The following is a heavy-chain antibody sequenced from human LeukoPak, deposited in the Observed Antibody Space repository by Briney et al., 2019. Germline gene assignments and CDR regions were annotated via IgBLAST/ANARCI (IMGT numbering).Heavy chain of an antibody. CDR1: GFTFSSYE. V-gene: IGHV3-48*03. CDR3: ARDLNYYDSSGVFDY. Sequence: GGSLRLSCAASGFTFSSYEMNWVRQAPGKGLEWVSYISSSGSTIYYADSVKGRFTIPRDNAKNSLYLQMNSLRAEDTAVYYCARDLNYYDSSGVFDYWGQGTLVTVSS. D-gene: IGHD3-22*01. J-gene: IGHJ4*02. CDR2: ISSSGSTI.